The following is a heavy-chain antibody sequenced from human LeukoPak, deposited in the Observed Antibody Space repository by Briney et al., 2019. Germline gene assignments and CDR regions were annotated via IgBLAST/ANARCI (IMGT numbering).Heavy chain of an antibody. V-gene: IGHV3-74*01. D-gene: IGHD1-26*01. Sequence: PGGSLGLSCAASGFTFSTYWMHWVRQALGKGLVWVSRINSDGSSTSCADSVKGRFTISRDNAKNTLYLQMNSLRAEDTAVYYCARDRLVGAPGGYFDYWGQGTLVTVSS. CDR1: GFTFSTYW. CDR3: ARDRLVGAPGGYFDY. J-gene: IGHJ4*02. CDR2: INSDGSST.